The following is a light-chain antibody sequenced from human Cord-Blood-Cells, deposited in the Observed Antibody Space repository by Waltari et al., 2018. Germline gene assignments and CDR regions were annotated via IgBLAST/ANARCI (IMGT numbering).Light chain of an antibody. CDR3: CSYAGSYTVV. CDR2: DVS. J-gene: IGLJ2*01. CDR1: RRDVGGYNY. V-gene: IGLV2-11*01. Sequence: QSALTQPRSVSGSPGPPVTISCTGTRRDVGGYNYVSWYQQHPGKAPKLMIYDVSKRPSGVPDRFSGSKSGNTASLTISGLQAEDEADYYCCSYAGSYTVVFGGGTKLTVL.